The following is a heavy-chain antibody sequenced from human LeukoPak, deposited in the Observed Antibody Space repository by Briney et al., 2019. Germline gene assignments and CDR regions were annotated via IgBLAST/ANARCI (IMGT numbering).Heavy chain of an antibody. J-gene: IGHJ6*02. CDR2: IYPGDSDT. V-gene: IGHV5-51*01. Sequence: KHGESLKISCKGSGYSFTSYWIGWVRQMPGKGLEWMGIIYPGDSDTRYSPSFQGQVTISADKSISTAYLQWSSLKASDTAMYYCARQMMGIAAAGNAHYYYGMDVWGQGTTVTVSS. CDR1: GYSFTSYW. D-gene: IGHD6-13*01. CDR3: ARQMMGIAAAGNAHYYYGMDV.